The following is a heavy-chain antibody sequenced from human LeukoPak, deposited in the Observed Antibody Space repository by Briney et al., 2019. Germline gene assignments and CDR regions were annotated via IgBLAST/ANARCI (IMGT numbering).Heavy chain of an antibody. J-gene: IGHJ4*02. CDR1: GYTFTGYY. CDR3: ARDNDSKDPPHFDY. CDR2: INPNSGGT. V-gene: IGHV1-2*02. D-gene: IGHD3-16*01. Sequence: ASVKVSCKASGYTFTGYYMHWVRQAPGQGLEWMGWINPNSGGTNYAQKFQGRVTMTRDTSISTAYMELSSLRSEDTAVYYCARDNDSKDPPHFDYWGQGTLVTVSS.